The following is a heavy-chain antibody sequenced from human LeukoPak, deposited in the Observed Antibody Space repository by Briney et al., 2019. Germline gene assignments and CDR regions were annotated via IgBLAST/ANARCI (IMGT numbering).Heavy chain of an antibody. J-gene: IGHJ4*02. V-gene: IGHV3-15*01. D-gene: IGHD3-9*01. CDR1: GFTFSNAW. Sequence: GGSLRLSCAASGFTFSNAWMSWVRKAPGKGLEWVGRIKSKTDGGTTDYAAPMKRRFTISRHDSKNTLYLQMNSLKTEDTAVYYCTTKGSYYDILTGYYYFDYWGQGTLVTVSS. CDR2: IKSKTDGGTT. CDR3: TTKGSYYDILTGYYYFDY.